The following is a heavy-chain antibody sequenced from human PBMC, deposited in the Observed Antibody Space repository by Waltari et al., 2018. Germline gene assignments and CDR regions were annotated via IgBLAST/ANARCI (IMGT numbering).Heavy chain of an antibody. V-gene: IGHV4-39*01. Sequence: QLHLQLSGPGLVKPSETLSLTCAVSGTSVTTTNYFGGCIRQPPGKGLEWIGRIYFTGSTDHNPSLKGRVTISIDTSTNQFSLNLRSVTAADTAVYYCARGIWQQMAHFDSWGQGTLVTVSS. CDR3: ARGIWQQMAHFDS. CDR1: GTSVTTTNYF. D-gene: IGHD6-13*01. J-gene: IGHJ4*02. CDR2: IYFTGST.